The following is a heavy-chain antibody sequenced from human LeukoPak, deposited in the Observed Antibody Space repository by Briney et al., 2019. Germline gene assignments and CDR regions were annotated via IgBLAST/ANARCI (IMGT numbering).Heavy chain of an antibody. CDR2: IYTSGST. CDR1: GGSISSYY. D-gene: IGHD6-19*01. V-gene: IGHV4-4*07. CDR3: ARAETLAVAGTSDVYYYYMDV. Sequence: SETLSLTCTVSGGSISSYYWSWIRQPAGKGLEWIGRIYTSGSTNYNPPLKSRVTMSVDTSKNQFSLKLSSVTAADTAVYYCARAETLAVAGTSDVYYYYMDVWGKGTTVTVSS. J-gene: IGHJ6*03.